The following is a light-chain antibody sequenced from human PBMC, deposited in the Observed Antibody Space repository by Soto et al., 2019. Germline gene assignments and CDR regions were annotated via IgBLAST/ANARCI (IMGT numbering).Light chain of an antibody. CDR2: SNN. CDR1: SSDVGGYNY. CDR3: AAWDDSLNGNYV. J-gene: IGLJ1*01. V-gene: IGLV1-44*01. Sequence: QSVLTQPPSASGSPGQSVTISCTGTSSDVGGYNYVSWYQQLPGTAPKLLIYSNNQRPSGVPDRFSGSKSGTSASLAISGLQSEDEADYYCAAWDDSLNGNYVFGTGTKLTVL.